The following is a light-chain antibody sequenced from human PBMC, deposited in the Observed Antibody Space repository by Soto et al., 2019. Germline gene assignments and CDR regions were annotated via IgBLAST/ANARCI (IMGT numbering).Light chain of an antibody. J-gene: IGKJ4*01. CDR2: SAS. Sequence: DIQLTQSPSVLSASVGDTVTINFRASQALSNYLAWYQQKPGKAPDLLFYSASTLQSGVPSRFGGSGSETEFSLTIRALQPEDFATYYCQQLSRYPLTFGGGTKVDIK. CDR1: QALSNY. V-gene: IGKV1-9*01. CDR3: QQLSRYPLT.